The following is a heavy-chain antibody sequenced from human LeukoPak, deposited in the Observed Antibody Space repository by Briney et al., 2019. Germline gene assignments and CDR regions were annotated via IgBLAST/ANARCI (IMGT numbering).Heavy chain of an antibody. Sequence: SETLSLTCTVSGGSISSGGYYWSWIRQHPGKGLEWIGYIYYSGSTNYNPSLKSRVTISLDTSKNQFSLRLSSVTAADTAVYYCARRDGYKSVDYWGQGTLVTVSS. J-gene: IGHJ4*02. CDR2: IYYSGST. D-gene: IGHD5-24*01. CDR3: ARRDGYKSVDY. V-gene: IGHV4-61*08. CDR1: GGSISSGGYY.